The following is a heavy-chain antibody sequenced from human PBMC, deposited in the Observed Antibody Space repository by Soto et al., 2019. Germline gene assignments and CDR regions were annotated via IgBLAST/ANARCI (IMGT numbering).Heavy chain of an antibody. CDR1: GCTFSSYA. D-gene: IGHD6-13*01. J-gene: IGHJ4*02. CDR3: ARDLGTAAGAADFDY. CDR2: INAGNGNT. V-gene: IGHV1-3*01. Sequence: ASVKVSCKASGCTFSSYAMHWVRQAPGQRLEWMGWINAGNGNTKYSEKFQGRVSISRATSASTAYMELSSLRAEDTAVYYCARDLGTAAGAADFDYWGQGTLVTVSS.